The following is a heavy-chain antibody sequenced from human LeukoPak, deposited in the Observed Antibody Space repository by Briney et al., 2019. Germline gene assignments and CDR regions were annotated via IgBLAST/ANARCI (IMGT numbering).Heavy chain of an antibody. CDR3: ARESWDTLVRGAVFDT. D-gene: IGHD3-10*01. CDR1: GGSISSYF. V-gene: IGHV4-59*01. Sequence: PSETLSLTCSVSGGSISSYFWTWIRQAPGKGLEWIGYIYYSGTTNYNPSLKSRVSISVDSSRNQFSLKLNSVTAADTAVYYCARESWDTLVRGAVFDTWGQGALVTVSS. J-gene: IGHJ4*02. CDR2: IYYSGTT.